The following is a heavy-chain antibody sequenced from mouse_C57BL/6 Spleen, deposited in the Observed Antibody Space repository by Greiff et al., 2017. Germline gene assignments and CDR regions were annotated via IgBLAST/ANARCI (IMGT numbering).Heavy chain of an antibody. CDR2: FYPGSGSI. CDR3: ARHERRSAYDSEGYFDY. D-gene: IGHD2-4*01. J-gene: IGHJ2*01. Sequence: QVQLQQSGAELVKPGASVKLSCKASGYTFTEYTIHWVKQRSGQGLEWIGWFYPGSGSIKYNEKFKDKATLTADKSSSTVYMELSRLTSEDSAVYVCARHERRSAYDSEGYFDYWGQGTTLTVSS. CDR1: GYTFTEYT. V-gene: IGHV1-62-2*01.